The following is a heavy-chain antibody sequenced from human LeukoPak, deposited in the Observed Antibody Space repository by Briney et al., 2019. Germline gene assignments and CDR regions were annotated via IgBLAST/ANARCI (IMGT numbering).Heavy chain of an antibody. J-gene: IGHJ4*02. V-gene: IGHV1-69*05. D-gene: IGHD6-13*01. CDR2: IIPIFGTA. Sequence: SVKVSCKASGGTFSSYAISWVRQAPGQGFEWMGGIIPIFGTANYAQKFQGRVTITTDESTSTAYMELSSLRSEDTAAYYCARDSHVAAAGGYFDYWGQGTLVTVSS. CDR3: ARDSHVAAAGGYFDY. CDR1: GGTFSSYA.